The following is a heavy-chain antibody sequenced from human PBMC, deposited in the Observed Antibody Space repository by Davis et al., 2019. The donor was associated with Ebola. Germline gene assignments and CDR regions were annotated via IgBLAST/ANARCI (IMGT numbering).Heavy chain of an antibody. J-gene: IGHJ6*02. D-gene: IGHD6-13*01. V-gene: IGHV3-11*01. Sequence: PGGSLRLSCAASGFTFSDYYMSWIRQAPGKGLEWVSYISSSGSTIYYADSVKGRFTISRDNAKNSLYLQMNSLRAEDTAVYYCARDQRIAAAGPYYYYGMDVWGQGTTVTVSS. CDR2: ISSSGSTI. CDR3: ARDQRIAAAGPYYYYGMDV. CDR1: GFTFSDYY.